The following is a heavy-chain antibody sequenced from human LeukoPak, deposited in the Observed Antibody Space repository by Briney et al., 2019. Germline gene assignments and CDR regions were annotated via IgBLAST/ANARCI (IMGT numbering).Heavy chain of an antibody. CDR2: INHSGST. J-gene: IGHJ4*02. Sequence: KPSETLSLTCAVYGGSFSGYYWSWIRQPPGKGLEWIGEINHSGSTNYIPSLKSRVTISVDTSKNQFSLKLSSVTAADTAVYYCARGRTELAAAGNIDYWGQGTLVTASS. D-gene: IGHD6-13*01. CDR1: GGSFSGYY. CDR3: ARGRTELAAAGNIDY. V-gene: IGHV4-34*01.